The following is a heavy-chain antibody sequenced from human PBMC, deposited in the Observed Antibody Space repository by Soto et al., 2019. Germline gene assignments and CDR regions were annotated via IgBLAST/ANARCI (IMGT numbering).Heavy chain of an antibody. CDR2: FYYGGNT. CDR1: GDSLSAGPYS. D-gene: IGHD3-22*01. CDR3: ASLYYYDSSAYYYGRWFDP. V-gene: IGHV4-39*02. Sequence: SETLSLTCSVSGDSLSAGPYSWGWIRQPPGMGLEWIGTFYYGGNTYCNPSLKSRVTISVDTSRNHLSLKLSSVTATDTALYDCASLYYYDSSAYYYGRWFDPWGQGTLVTVSS. J-gene: IGHJ5*02.